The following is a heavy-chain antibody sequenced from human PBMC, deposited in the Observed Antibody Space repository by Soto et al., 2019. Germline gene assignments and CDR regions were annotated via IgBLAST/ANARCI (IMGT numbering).Heavy chain of an antibody. Sequence: SVEVSCKASGGTFSSYAISWVRQAPGQGLEWMGGIIPIFGTANYAQKFQGRVTITADESTSTAYMELSSLRSEDTAVYYCARDQHSSGYRYYYYYGMDVWGQGTTVTVSS. CDR1: GGTFSSYA. CDR2: IIPIFGTA. CDR3: ARDQHSSGYRYYYYYGMDV. J-gene: IGHJ6*02. V-gene: IGHV1-69*13. D-gene: IGHD3-22*01.